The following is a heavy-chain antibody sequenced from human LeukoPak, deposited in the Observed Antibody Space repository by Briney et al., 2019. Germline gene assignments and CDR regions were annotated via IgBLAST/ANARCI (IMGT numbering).Heavy chain of an antibody. J-gene: IGHJ6*03. CDR2: IYHSGST. CDR1: GYCISSGYY. CDR3: AKNYDFWSGVPADYMDV. D-gene: IGHD3-3*01. Sequence: SETLSLTCTVSGYCISSGYYWGWIRQPPGKGLEWIGSIYHSGSTYYNPSLKSRVTISVDTSKNQFSLKLSSVTAADTAVYYCAKNYDFWSGVPADYMDVWGKGTTVTVSS. V-gene: IGHV4-38-2*02.